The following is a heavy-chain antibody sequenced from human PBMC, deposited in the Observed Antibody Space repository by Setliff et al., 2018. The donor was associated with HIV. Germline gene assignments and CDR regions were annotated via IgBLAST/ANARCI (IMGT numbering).Heavy chain of an antibody. D-gene: IGHD2-21*02. CDR2: INHSGST. Sequence: PSETLSLTCAVFGGSFTDYYWIWIRQPPGKGLEWIGEINHSGSTHYNPSLKSRFTISGDTSKNQFSLKLSSVTAADTAVYYCARGEFYCGTDCYWSSFDYWGQGILVTVSS. J-gene: IGHJ4*02. V-gene: IGHV4-34*01. CDR1: GGSFTDYY. CDR3: ARGEFYCGTDCYWSSFDY.